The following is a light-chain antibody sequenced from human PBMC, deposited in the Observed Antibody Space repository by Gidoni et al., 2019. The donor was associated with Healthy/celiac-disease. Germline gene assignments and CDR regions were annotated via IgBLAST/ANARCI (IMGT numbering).Light chain of an antibody. CDR1: QSVSSSY. Sequence: LSCRASQSVSSSYLAWYQQKPGQAPRLLIYGASSRATGIPDRFSGSGSATDFTLTISRLEPEDFAVYYFQQYGSSPRTFGQGTKVEIK. CDR3: QQYGSSPRT. V-gene: IGKV3-20*01. J-gene: IGKJ1*01. CDR2: GAS.